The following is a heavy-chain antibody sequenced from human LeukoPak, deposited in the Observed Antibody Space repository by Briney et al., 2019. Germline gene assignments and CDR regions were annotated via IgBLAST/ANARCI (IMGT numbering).Heavy chain of an antibody. Sequence: GGSLRLSCAASGFIFSDYYMNWIRQAPGKGLEWVSYISSSGSTISYADSVKGRFTISRDNAKNSLYLQMNSLRAEDTAVYYCARDPSYYDILTATLGSSDFDYWGQGTLVTVSS. CDR3: ARDPSYYDILTATLGSSDFDY. V-gene: IGHV3-11*01. CDR2: ISSSGSTI. CDR1: GFIFSDYY. D-gene: IGHD3-9*01. J-gene: IGHJ4*02.